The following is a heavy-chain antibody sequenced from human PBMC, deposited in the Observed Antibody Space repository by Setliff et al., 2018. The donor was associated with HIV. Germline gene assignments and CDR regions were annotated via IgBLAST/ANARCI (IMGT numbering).Heavy chain of an antibody. CDR1: GFTFGSYA. CDR3: ARIETGFLEWLTTYYYYYMDV. J-gene: IGHJ6*03. D-gene: IGHD3-3*01. Sequence: GGSLRLSCAPSGFTFGSYAMSWVRQAPGKGLEWVSYISSTSSTIYYADSVKGRFTISRDNAKNSLYLQMNSLRAEDTAVYYCARIETGFLEWLTTYYYYYMDVWGKGTTVTVSS. V-gene: IGHV3-48*01. CDR2: ISSTSSTI.